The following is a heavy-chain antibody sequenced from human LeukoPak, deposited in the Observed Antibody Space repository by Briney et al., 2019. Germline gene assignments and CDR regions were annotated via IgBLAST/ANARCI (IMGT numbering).Heavy chain of an antibody. J-gene: IGHJ6*02. CDR2: FNYSGTT. D-gene: IGHD3-22*01. V-gene: IGHV4-34*01. Sequence: KPSETLSLTCAVNVGPFSGYYWRWVRQPPGKGLEGIGEFNYSGTTNYNPSLTSRVTISVDSSHSPFSLRLTTVTAEDTAVYYCATKTSLTYYYNRREVFGLDVWRQGTTVTVSS. CDR1: VGPFSGYY. CDR3: ATKTSLTYYYNRREVFGLDV.